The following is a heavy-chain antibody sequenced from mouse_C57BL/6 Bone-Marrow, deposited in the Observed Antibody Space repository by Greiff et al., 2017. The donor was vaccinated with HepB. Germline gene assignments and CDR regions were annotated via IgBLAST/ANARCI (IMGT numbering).Heavy chain of an antibody. Sequence: QVHVKQPGAELVKPGASVKMSCKASGYTFTSYWITWVKQRPGQGLEWIGDIYPGSGSTNYNEKFKSKATLTVDTSSSTAYMQLSSLTSEDSAVYYCARDSSGYEGLYWGQGTLVTVSA. CDR1: GYTFTSYW. V-gene: IGHV1-55*01. CDR2: IYPGSGST. J-gene: IGHJ3*01. CDR3: ARDSSGYEGLY. D-gene: IGHD3-2*02.